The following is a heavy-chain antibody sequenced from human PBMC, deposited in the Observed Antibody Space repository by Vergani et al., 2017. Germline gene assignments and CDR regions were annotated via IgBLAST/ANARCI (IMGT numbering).Heavy chain of an antibody. CDR2: IYHSGST. CDR3: ARGTTVTPVEPFDY. D-gene: IGHD4-17*01. V-gene: IGHV4-30-2*01. CDR1: GGSISSSNW. Sequence: QVQLQESGPGLVKPSQTLSLTCTVSGGSISSSNWWSWIRQPPGKGLEWIGYIYHSGSTYYNPSLKSRVTISVDRSKNQFSLKLSSVTAADTAVYYCARGTTVTPVEPFDYWGQGTLVTVSS. J-gene: IGHJ4*02.